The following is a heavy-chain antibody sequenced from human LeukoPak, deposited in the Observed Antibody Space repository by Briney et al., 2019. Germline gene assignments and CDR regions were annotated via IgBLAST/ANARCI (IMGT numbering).Heavy chain of an antibody. CDR2: ISYDGSNK. CDR3: AKDPQAAAVAGPDY. Sequence: PGGSLRLSCAASGFTFSDFYMSWIRQAPGKGLEWVAVISYDGSNKYYADSVKGRFTISRDNSKNTLYLQMNSLRAEDTAVYYCAKDPQAAAVAGPDYWGQGTLVTVSS. V-gene: IGHV3-30*18. J-gene: IGHJ4*02. CDR1: GFTFSDFY. D-gene: IGHD6-19*01.